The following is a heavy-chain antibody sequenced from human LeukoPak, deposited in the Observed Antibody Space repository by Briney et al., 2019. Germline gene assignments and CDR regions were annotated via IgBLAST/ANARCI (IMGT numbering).Heavy chain of an antibody. Sequence: GGSLRLSCAASGFTFSIYWMSWVRQAPGKGPEWVANIKQDGSEKYYVDSVKGRFTISRDNAKNSLSLQMNSLRAGDTAVYYCARGRCSSASCFFDYWGQGTLVTVSS. J-gene: IGHJ4*02. V-gene: IGHV3-7*01. D-gene: IGHD2-2*01. CDR1: GFTFSIYW. CDR2: IKQDGSEK. CDR3: ARGRCSSASCFFDY.